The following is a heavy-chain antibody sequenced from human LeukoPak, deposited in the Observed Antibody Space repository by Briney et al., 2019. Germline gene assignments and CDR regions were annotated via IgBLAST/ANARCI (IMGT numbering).Heavy chain of an antibody. CDR1: GYTFTSYG. Sequence: ASVKVSCKASGYTFTSYGISWVRQDPGQELQWMGWISAYNGNTNYAQKLQGRVTMTTDTSTSTAYIELRSLRSDDTAVYYCARDLWGVAGHYYYYGMDVWGKGTTVTVSS. CDR2: ISAYNGNT. V-gene: IGHV1-18*01. J-gene: IGHJ6*04. D-gene: IGHD6-19*01. CDR3: ARDLWGVAGHYYYYGMDV.